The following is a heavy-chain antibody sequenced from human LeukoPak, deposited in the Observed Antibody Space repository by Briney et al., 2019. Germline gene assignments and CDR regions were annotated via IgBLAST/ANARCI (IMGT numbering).Heavy chain of an antibody. CDR1: GGSISSGDYY. Sequence: PSETLSLTCTVSGGSISSGDYYWSWIRQPPGKGLEWIGYIYYSGSTNYNPSLKSRVTISVDTSKNQFSLKLSSVTAADTAVYYCARGPGYQLLSWDAFDIWGQGTMVTVSS. D-gene: IGHD2-2*01. J-gene: IGHJ3*02. CDR2: IYYSGST. CDR3: ARGPGYQLLSWDAFDI. V-gene: IGHV4-61*08.